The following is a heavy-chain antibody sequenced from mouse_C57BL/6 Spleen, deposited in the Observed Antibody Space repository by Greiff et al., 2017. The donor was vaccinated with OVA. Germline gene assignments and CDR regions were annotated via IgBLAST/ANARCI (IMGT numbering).Heavy chain of an antibody. J-gene: IGHJ1*03. D-gene: IGHD1-1*01. V-gene: IGHV1-53*01. CDR3: ARLTTVAYWYFDV. Sequence: QVQLQQSGTELVKPGASVKLSCKASGYTFTSYWMHWVKQRPGQGLEWIGNINPSNGGTNYNEKFKSKATLTVDKSSSTAYMQLSSLTSEDSAVYYCARLTTVAYWYFDVWGTGTTVTVSS. CDR2: INPSNGGT. CDR1: GYTFTSYW.